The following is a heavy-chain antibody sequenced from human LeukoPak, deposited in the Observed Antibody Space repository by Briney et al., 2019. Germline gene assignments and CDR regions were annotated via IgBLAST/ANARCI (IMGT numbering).Heavy chain of an antibody. V-gene: IGHV4-34*01. J-gene: IGHJ4*02. CDR1: GGSFSDYF. CDR3: ARGEDGTGDYRPTYFDS. CDR2: INHGGGT. D-gene: IGHD4-17*01. Sequence: PSETLSLTCAVYGGSFSDYFWNRIRQTPGKGLEWIGEINHGGGTNYNPSLKSRATISVDTSKKQFSLNLTSVTAADTAVYYCARGEDGTGDYRPTYFDSWGQGTLVTVSS.